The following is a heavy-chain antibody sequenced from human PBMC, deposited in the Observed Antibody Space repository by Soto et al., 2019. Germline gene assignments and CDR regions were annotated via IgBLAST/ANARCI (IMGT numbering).Heavy chain of an antibody. V-gene: IGHV1-2*02. D-gene: IGHD3-3*01. J-gene: IGHJ3*02. Sequence: QLHLVQSGAVVKKPGASVTVSCSASGYPVTAYYMHWVRQAPGRGLEWMGGINPATGAAKYTQTFQGRVNMTRDPSTSTVFKELSGLTSEDTAVFYCARGGGVGVAGSAAFDMWGQGTVVTVSS. CDR2: INPATGAA. CDR1: GYPVTAYY. CDR3: ARGGGVGVAGSAAFDM.